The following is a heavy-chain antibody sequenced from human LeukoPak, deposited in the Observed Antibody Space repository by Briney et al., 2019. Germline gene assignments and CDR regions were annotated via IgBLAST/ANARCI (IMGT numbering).Heavy chain of an antibody. Sequence: GGSLRFSCAASGFTFSSYAMHWVRQAPGKGLEWVAVISYDGSNKYYADSVKGRFTISRDNSKNTLYLQMNSLRAEDTAVYYCARGGTWSFDLLLYKDPFYYLGPGTLVTVSS. CDR3: ARGGTWSFDLLLYKDPFYY. CDR1: GFTFSSYA. J-gene: IGHJ4*01. CDR2: ISYDGSNK. D-gene: IGHD3-9*01. V-gene: IGHV3-30-3*01.